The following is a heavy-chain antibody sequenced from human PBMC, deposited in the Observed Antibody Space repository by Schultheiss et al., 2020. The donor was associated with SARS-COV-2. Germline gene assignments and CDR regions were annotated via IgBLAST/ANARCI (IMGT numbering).Heavy chain of an antibody. D-gene: IGHD4-17*01. Sequence: SETLSLTCAVYGGSFSGYYWSWIRQHPGKGLEWIGYIYYSGSTNYNPSLKSRVTISVDTSKNQFSLKLSSVTAADTAVYYCARVPYGDPHFDYWGQGTLVTVSS. CDR1: GGSFSGYY. CDR2: IYYSGST. CDR3: ARVPYGDPHFDY. J-gene: IGHJ4*02. V-gene: IGHV4-59*12.